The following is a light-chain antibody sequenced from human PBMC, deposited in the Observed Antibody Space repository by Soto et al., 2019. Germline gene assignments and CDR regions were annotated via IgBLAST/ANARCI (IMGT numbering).Light chain of an antibody. Sequence: QSVLTQPASVSGSPGQSITISCTGTNNDVGSYDLVSWYRQSPGEAPKLIIYDVTKRPSGVSDRFSASKSGNTASLTISGLQAEDEADYYCSSYTSSTAYVFGTGTKLTVL. CDR1: NNDVGSYDL. V-gene: IGLV2-14*02. CDR2: DVT. CDR3: SSYTSSTAYV. J-gene: IGLJ1*01.